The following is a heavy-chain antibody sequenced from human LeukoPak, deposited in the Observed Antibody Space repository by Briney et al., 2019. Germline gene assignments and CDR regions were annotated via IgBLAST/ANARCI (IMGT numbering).Heavy chain of an antibody. J-gene: IGHJ3*02. CDR2: IYYSGST. CDR1: GGSISSYY. V-gene: IGHV4-59*08. D-gene: IGHD3-22*01. Sequence: SETLSLTCTVSGGSISSYYWSWIRQPPGKGLDWIGYIYYSGSTNYNPSLKSRVTISVDTSKNQFSLKLSSVTAADTAVYFCARGPYSYDSSGAFDIWGQGTMVPVSS. CDR3: ARGPYSYDSSGAFDI.